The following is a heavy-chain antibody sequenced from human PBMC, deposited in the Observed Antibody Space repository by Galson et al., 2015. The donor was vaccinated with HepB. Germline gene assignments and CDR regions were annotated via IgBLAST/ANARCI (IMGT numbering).Heavy chain of an antibody. CDR2: IKSNIDGGTT. Sequence: SLRLSCAASGFTFNHARMVWVRQAPGQGLEWVGLIKSNIDGGTTDYAAPVEGRLSISRADSQNTLYLPMNSLATGDTAVYYCATDVPLTGGGALNIWGKGTMVTVSS. D-gene: IGHD3-16*01. CDR3: ATDVPLTGGGALNI. CDR1: GFTFNHAR. J-gene: IGHJ3*02. V-gene: IGHV3-15*01.